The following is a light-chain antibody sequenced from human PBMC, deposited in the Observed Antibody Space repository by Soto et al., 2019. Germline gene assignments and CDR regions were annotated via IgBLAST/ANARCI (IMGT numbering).Light chain of an antibody. J-gene: IGKJ5*01. CDR1: QSVSSSY. CDR3: QQYDSSPIT. V-gene: IGKV3-20*01. CDR2: GAS. Sequence: EIVLTHSQGTLSLSPWERATLSCGASQSVSSSYLAWYQQKPGQAPRLVIYGASNRATGIPDRFSGSGSGTDFTLTISRLEPEDFAVYYCQQYDSSPITFGQGTRLEI.